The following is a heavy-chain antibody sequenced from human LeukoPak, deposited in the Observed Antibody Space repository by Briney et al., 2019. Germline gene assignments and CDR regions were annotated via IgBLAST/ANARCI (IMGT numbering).Heavy chain of an antibody. D-gene: IGHD4-17*01. V-gene: IGHV3-7*01. CDR3: ARGMTTES. J-gene: IGHJ4*02. CDR2: INQDESET. Sequence: GGSLRLSCAGSGFTFGNHWMTWVRQAPGKGLEWVANINQDESETYSVDPVKGRFTISRDNANNLLYLQMNSLKVDDTAVYYCARGMTTESWGQGTLVTVSS. CDR1: GFTFGNHW.